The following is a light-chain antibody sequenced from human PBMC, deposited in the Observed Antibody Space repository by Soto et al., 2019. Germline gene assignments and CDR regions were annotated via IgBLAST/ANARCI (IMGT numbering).Light chain of an antibody. V-gene: IGKV3-20*01. CDR1: QSVSSNY. J-gene: IGKJ1*01. CDR2: DAS. Sequence: DIVLTQSPGTLSLSPGERATLSCRASQSVSSNYLAWYQQKPGQAPRLLIYDASRRAAGIPDRFSASGSGTDFTLTISRLEPEDFAVYYCHQHGSSRRTFGQGTNVDIK. CDR3: HQHGSSRRT.